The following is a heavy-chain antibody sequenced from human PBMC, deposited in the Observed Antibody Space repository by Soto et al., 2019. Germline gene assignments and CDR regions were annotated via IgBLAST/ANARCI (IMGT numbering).Heavy chain of an antibody. CDR3: ARDQSGVDGMDV. CDR2: ITASGGYL. J-gene: IGHJ6*02. V-gene: IGHV3-21*04. D-gene: IGHD2-15*01. CDR1: GFTFSHSS. Sequence: GGSLRLSCAASGFTFSHSSIVWVRQAPGRGLEWVSSITASGGYLYYADSVKGRFTLSRDNTKNLVSLEMKSLRAEDTARYYCARDQSGVDGMDVRGQGTTVTVSS.